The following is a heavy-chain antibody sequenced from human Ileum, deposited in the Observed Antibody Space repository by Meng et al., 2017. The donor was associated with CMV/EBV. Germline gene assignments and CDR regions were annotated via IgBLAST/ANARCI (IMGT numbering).Heavy chain of an antibody. CDR3: ARAAARGVPVDL. V-gene: IGHV4-4*07. J-gene: IGHJ5*02. CDR2: IHPTGTT. Sequence: HLQAPGPGLLQPSETLSLPCTFTGGSLTSYYWTWIRQPAGKGLEWIGRIHPTGTTDDNPSLRSRVSMSLDKPKNQFSLKLTSVTAADTAVYYCARAAARGVPVDLWGQGTLVTVSS. D-gene: IGHD3-10*01. CDR1: GGSLTSYY.